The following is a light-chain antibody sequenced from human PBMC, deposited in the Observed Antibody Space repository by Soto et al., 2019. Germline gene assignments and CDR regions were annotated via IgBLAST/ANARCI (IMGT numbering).Light chain of an antibody. CDR1: SSDVATYNL. Sequence: QSVLTQPASVSGSPGQSITISCTGTSSDVATYNLVSWYQQHPGKAPKLMIYEAYKRPSGVSDRFFGSKSDNTASLTTSGLQAEDEADYYCCSYARNRVVFGGGTKLTVL. CDR2: EAY. V-gene: IGLV2-23*01. CDR3: CSYARNRVV. J-gene: IGLJ2*01.